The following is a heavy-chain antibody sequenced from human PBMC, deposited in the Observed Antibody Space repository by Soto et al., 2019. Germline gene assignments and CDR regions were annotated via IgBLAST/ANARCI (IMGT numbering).Heavy chain of an antibody. D-gene: IGHD5-18*01. CDR3: VKGDLDTAIVNSPDAFDF. V-gene: IGHV3-30*18. J-gene: IGHJ3*01. CDR1: GFIFNDYG. CDR2: ISYDGNNK. Sequence: QVKLVESGGGVVQPGRSLRLSCEVSGFIFNDYGMHWVRHAPGKGLDWVAVISYDGNNKYYAQSVKGRFTISRDNSKNTLFLHMDSLRREDTAVYHCVKGDLDTAIVNSPDAFDFWGQGTMVTVSS.